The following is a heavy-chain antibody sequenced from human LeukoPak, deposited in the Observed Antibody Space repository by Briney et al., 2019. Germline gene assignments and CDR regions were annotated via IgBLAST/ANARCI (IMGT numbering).Heavy chain of an antibody. CDR2: IYYSGST. CDR3: ASPGRYGSQNFEY. J-gene: IGHJ4*02. D-gene: IGHD3-10*01. V-gene: IGHV4-39*07. CDR1: GDSSSKTTYY. Sequence: PSETLSLTCTVSGDSSSKTTYYWGLIRQPPGKGLEWIGSIYYSGSTYYNPSLESRVTISLSTSQTQFSLKLTSVTAADTAVYYCASPGRYGSQNFEYWGQGTLVIVSS.